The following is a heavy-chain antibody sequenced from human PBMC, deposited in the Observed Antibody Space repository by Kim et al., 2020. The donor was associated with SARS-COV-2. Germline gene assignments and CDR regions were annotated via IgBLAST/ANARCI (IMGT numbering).Heavy chain of an antibody. CDR3: VRGGFGSGTDS. J-gene: IGHJ4*02. V-gene: IGHV3-74*01. Sequence: YADAVRGRFTISRDNAKNTVYLQMNSLRGDDTALYYCVRGGFGSGTDSWGQGTLVTVSS. D-gene: IGHD3-10*01.